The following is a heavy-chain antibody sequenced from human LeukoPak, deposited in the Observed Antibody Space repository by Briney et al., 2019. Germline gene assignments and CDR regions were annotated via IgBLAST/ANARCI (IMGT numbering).Heavy chain of an antibody. CDR2: MYHTGST. V-gene: IGHV4-39*07. Sequence: SETLSLTCTVSGGSISSGSYYWGWIRQPPERGLEWIGSMYHTGSTYYNPSLKSRVTISVDTSKNQFSLRLSSVTAADTAVYYCARVEEGYGSGRRENYYYYYMDVWGKGTTVTISS. CDR3: ARVEEGYGSGRRENYYYYYMDV. J-gene: IGHJ6*03. CDR1: GGSISSGSYY. D-gene: IGHD3-10*01.